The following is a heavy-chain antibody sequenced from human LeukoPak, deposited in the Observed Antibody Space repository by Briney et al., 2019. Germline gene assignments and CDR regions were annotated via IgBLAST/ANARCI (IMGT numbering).Heavy chain of an antibody. CDR1: GYTFTSYD. Sequence: ASVKVSCMASGYTFTSYDINWVRQATGQGLEWMGWMNPNSGNTGYAQKFQGRVTMTRNTSISTAYMELSSLRSEDTAVYYCARRYGSGSYQTFDPWGQGTLVTVSS. D-gene: IGHD3-10*01. J-gene: IGHJ5*02. CDR3: ARRYGSGSYQTFDP. V-gene: IGHV1-8*01. CDR2: MNPNSGNT.